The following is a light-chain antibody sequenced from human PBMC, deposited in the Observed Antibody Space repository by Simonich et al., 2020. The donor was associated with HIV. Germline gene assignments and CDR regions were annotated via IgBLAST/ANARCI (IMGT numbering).Light chain of an antibody. J-gene: IGKJ2*01. V-gene: IGKV2-28*01. CDR1: QSLLHSNGSNY. Sequence: DIVMTQSPLSLPVTPGEPASISCRSSQSLLHSNGSNYLEWCLQKPGQSPQLLIYLGSNRASGVPDRISGRGSGTDFTLKISRVEAEDVGVHYCMQALQTPMYTFGQGTKLEIK. CDR2: LGS. CDR3: MQALQTPMYT.